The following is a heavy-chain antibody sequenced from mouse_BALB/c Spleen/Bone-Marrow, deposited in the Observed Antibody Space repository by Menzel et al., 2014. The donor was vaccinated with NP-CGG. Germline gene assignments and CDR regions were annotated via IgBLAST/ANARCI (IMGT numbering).Heavy chain of an antibody. CDR2: INPGSGGT. Sequence: QVQLQQSGAELVRPGTSVKVSCKASGYAFTNYLIEWVKQRPGQGLEWIGVINPGSGGTNYNEKFKGKATLTADKSSSTAYMQLSSLKSDDSAVYFCARHYYGAMDYWGQGTSVTVSS. J-gene: IGHJ4*01. CDR3: ARHYYGAMDY. D-gene: IGHD1-2*01. CDR1: GYAFTNYL. V-gene: IGHV1-54*01.